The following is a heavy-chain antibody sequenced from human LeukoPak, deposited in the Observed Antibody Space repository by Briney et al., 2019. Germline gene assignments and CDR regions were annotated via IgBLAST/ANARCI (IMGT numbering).Heavy chain of an antibody. D-gene: IGHD6-13*01. CDR2: ISSSSSYI. J-gene: IGHJ6*03. CDR3: ASTGNYYYYMDV. Sequence: GGSLRLSCAASGFTFSSYSMNWVRQAPGEGLEWVSSISSSSSYIYYADSVKGRFTISRDNAKNSLYLQMNSLRAEDTAVYYCASTGNYYYYMDVWGKGTTVTVSS. V-gene: IGHV3-21*01. CDR1: GFTFSSYS.